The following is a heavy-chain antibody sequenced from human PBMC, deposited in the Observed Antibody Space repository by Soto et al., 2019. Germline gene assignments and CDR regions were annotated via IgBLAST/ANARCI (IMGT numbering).Heavy chain of an antibody. V-gene: IGHV1-18*01. D-gene: IGHD2-2*01. J-gene: IGHJ6*02. CDR2: ISAYNGNT. Sequence: QVQLVQSGAEVKKPGASVKVSCKASGYTFTSYGISWVRQAPGQGLEWMGWISAYNGNTNYAQKLQGRVTMTTDTSXXTAYMELRSLRSDDTAVYYCAREMGLQLRYYGMDVWGQGTTVTVSS. CDR1: GYTFTSYG. CDR3: AREMGLQLRYYGMDV.